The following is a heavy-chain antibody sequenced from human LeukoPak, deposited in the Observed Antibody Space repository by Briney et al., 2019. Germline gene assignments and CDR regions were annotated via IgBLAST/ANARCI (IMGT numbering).Heavy chain of an antibody. CDR3: AKDGKYCSGGSCYFDY. J-gene: IGHJ4*02. V-gene: IGHV3-30*02. D-gene: IGHD2-15*01. Sequence: PGGSLRLSCAASGFTSSSYGMHWVRQAPGKGLEWVAFIRYDGSNKYYADSVKGRFTISRDNSKNTLYLQMNSLRAEDTAVYYCAKDGKYCSGGSCYFDYWGQGTLVTVSS. CDR2: IRYDGSNK. CDR1: GFTSSSYG.